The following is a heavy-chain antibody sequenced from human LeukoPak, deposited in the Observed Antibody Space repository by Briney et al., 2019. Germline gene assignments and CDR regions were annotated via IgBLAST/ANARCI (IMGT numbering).Heavy chain of an antibody. CDR2: IYTSGST. J-gene: IGHJ4*02. V-gene: IGHV4-61*02. CDR1: GGSISSGSYY. D-gene: IGHD2-8*01. CDR3: ARDRCTNGVCYTGGFDY. Sequence: SETLSLTCTVSGGSISSGSYYWSWIRQPAGKGLEWIGRIYTSGSTNYNPSLKSRVTISVDTSKNQFSLKLSSVTAADTAVYYCARDRCTNGVCYTGGFDYWGQGTLVTVSS.